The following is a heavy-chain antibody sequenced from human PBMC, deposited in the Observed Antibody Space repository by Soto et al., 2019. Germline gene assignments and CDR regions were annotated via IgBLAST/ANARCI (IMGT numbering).Heavy chain of an antibody. D-gene: IGHD4-17*01. J-gene: IGHJ4*02. CDR3: ASGDSPIDY. Sequence: QVQLQESGPGLVKPSGTLSLTCAVSGGSISSSNWWSWVRQPPGKGLEWIGEIYHSGSTNYNPSLKSRVTISVYKSNHHYPLNLRYVAAADAAVYYCASGDSPIDYCGQGTLFTVSS. V-gene: IGHV4-4*02. CDR2: IYHSGST. CDR1: GGSISSSNW.